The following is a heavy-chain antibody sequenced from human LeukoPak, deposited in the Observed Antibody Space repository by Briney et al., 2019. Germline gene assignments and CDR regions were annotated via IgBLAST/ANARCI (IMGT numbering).Heavy chain of an antibody. CDR1: GGSISSYY. D-gene: IGHD1-26*01. Sequence: SETLSLTCTVSGGSISSYYWSWIRQSPGKGLEWIGYIYYSGITNYNPSLKNRGTISVDTSKNQFSPELRSVTTADTAVYYCAREVGATHYWGQGTLVTVSS. CDR2: IYYSGIT. J-gene: IGHJ4*02. V-gene: IGHV4-59*01. CDR3: AREVGATHY.